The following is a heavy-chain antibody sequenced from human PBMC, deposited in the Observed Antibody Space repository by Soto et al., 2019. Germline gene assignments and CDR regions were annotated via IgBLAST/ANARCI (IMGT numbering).Heavy chain of an antibody. CDR1: GFTFSLYG. Sequence: QVQLVESGGGVVQPGRSLRLSCATSGFTFSLYGMHWVRQAPGKGLEWVAVIWYDGSYEYYADYVKGRFTISRDNSKNTLYLQMISLSAEDTAVYYCAAPQRDDSTGSYYFFDYWGQGTLVTVSS. CDR3: AAPQRDDSTGSYYFFDY. V-gene: IGHV3-33*01. D-gene: IGHD3-22*01. J-gene: IGHJ4*02. CDR2: IWYDGSYE.